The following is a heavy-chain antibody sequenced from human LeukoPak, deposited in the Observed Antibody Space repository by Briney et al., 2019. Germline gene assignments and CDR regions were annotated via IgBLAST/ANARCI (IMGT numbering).Heavy chain of an antibody. Sequence: SETLSLTCTVSGGSISSYYWSWIRQPPGKGLEWIGYIYHSGSTKYNPSLKSRVTISVDTSKNQFSLKMSSVTAADTAVYYCARTSAVATILNSYYYYYMDVWGKGTTVTISS. D-gene: IGHD5-12*01. J-gene: IGHJ6*03. CDR1: GGSISSYY. V-gene: IGHV4-59*12. CDR2: IYHSGST. CDR3: ARTSAVATILNSYYYYYMDV.